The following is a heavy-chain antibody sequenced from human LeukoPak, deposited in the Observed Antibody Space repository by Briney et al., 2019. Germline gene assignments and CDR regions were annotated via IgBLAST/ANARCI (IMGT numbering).Heavy chain of an antibody. CDR1: GYTFTSYG. D-gene: IGHD1-26*01. Sequence: ASVKVSCKASGYTFTSYGISWVRQAPGQGLEWMGWISAYDGNTNYAQKLQGRVTMTTDTSTSTAYMELRSLRSDDTAVYYCARDRSPTRPFDYWGQGTLVTVSS. CDR3: ARDRSPTRPFDY. CDR2: ISAYDGNT. V-gene: IGHV1-18*01. J-gene: IGHJ4*02.